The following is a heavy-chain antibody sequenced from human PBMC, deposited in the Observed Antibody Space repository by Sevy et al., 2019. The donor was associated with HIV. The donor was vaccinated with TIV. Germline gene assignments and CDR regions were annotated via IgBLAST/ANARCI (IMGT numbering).Heavy chain of an antibody. CDR1: GFSFNSYR. CDR2: ISDCATCT. D-gene: IGHD2-2*01. Sequence: GGSLRLSCAASGFSFNSYRMHWVRQVPGKGLEWVAHISDCATCTTYADSVKGRFTISRDNAKNTLYLQMNSLRAEDTALYYSYAASQGSWGQGTLVTVSS. V-gene: IGHV3-74*03. J-gene: IGHJ5*02. CDR3: YAASQGS.